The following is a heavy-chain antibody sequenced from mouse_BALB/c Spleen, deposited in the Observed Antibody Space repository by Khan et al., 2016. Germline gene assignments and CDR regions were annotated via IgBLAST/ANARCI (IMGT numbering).Heavy chain of an antibody. CDR3: ASEGPNYAMDY. CDR2: ILYSGST. CDR1: GYSITSDYA. V-gene: IGHV3-2*02. Sequence: EVQLVESGPGLMKPSQSLSLTCTVTGYSITSDYAWNWIRQFPGNKLEWMGYILYSGSTTYTPSLKSRLSITRDTSKNQFFLQLNSATIEDTATYYCASEGPNYAMDYWGQGTSVTVSS. J-gene: IGHJ4*01.